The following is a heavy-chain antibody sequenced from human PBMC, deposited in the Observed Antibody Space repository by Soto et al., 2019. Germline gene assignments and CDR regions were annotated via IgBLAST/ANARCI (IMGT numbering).Heavy chain of an antibody. J-gene: IGHJ4*02. CDR3: ARGRDQPLMISDFAS. Sequence: QVQLVQSGAEVKKPGSSVKVSCKASGGAFTNYIFDWVRQAPGQGLEWMGGIIPMFGTPKYAQTFQDRVTISADASTGSAHLELTTRRVDDTPVYSCARGRDQPLMISDFASWGEGTRVT. D-gene: IGHD2-2*01. CDR1: GGAFTNYI. V-gene: IGHV1-69*01. CDR2: IIPMFGTP.